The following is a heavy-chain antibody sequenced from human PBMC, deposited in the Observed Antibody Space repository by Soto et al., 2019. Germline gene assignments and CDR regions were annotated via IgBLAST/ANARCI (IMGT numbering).Heavy chain of an antibody. D-gene: IGHD4-17*01. V-gene: IGHV3-30-3*01. Sequence: QVQLVESGGGVVQPGRSLRLSCAASGFTFSSYAMHWVRQAPGKWLEWVAVISYDGSNKYYADSVKGRFTISRDNSKNTLYLQMKSLRAEDTAVYYCARSQSVALRFMDVWGQGTTVTVSS. CDR1: GFTFSSYA. CDR3: ARSQSVALRFMDV. J-gene: IGHJ6*02. CDR2: ISYDGSNK.